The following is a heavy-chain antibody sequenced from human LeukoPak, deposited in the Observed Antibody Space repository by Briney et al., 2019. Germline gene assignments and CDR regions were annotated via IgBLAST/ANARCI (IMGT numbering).Heavy chain of an antibody. CDR2: ISSSGSTI. CDR3: ARDKGIQLWLREYYFDY. D-gene: IGHD5-18*01. CDR1: GFTFSSYE. J-gene: IGHJ4*02. V-gene: IGHV3-48*03. Sequence: PGGSLRLSCAASGFTFSSYEMNWVRQAPGKGLEWVSYISSSGSTIYYADSVKGRFTISRDNAKNSLYLQMNSLRAEDTAVYYCARDKGIQLWLREYYFDYWGQGTLVTVSS.